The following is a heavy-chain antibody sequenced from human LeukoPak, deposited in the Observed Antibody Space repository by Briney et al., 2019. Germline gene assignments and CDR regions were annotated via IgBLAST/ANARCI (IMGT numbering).Heavy chain of an antibody. D-gene: IGHD4-17*01. CDR2: IYYSGSN. V-gene: IGHV4-59*08. CDR3: ARHPPGDYGELPFDY. CDR1: GGSISIYY. J-gene: IGHJ4*02. Sequence: SETPSLTSTVSGGSISIYYWSWVRQPPGKGLEWIGYIYYSGSNNYNPSLKSRVTISVDTSKNQFSLKLSSVTAADTAVYYCARHPPGDYGELPFDYWGQGTLVTVSS.